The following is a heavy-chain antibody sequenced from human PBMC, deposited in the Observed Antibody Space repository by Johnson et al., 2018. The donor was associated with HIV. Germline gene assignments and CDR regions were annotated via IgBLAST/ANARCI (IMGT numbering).Heavy chain of an antibody. D-gene: IGHD3-22*01. CDR1: GFTFSDHY. CDR3: ARDSSGYSGFDV. CDR2: TRNKANSYTT. J-gene: IGHJ3*01. Sequence: VQLVESGGGVVQPGRSLRLSCAASGFTFSDHYMDWVRQAPGKGLEWVGRTRNKANSYTTEYAASVKGRFTISRDDSKNSLYLQMNSLKTEDTAVYYCARDSSGYSGFDVWGQGTMVTVSS. V-gene: IGHV3-72*01.